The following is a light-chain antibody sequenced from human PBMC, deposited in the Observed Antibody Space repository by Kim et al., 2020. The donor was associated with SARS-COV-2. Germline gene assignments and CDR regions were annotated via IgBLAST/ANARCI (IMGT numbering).Light chain of an antibody. CDR2: GAS. CDR1: QSVSTY. Sequence: EIVLTQSPGTLSLSPGDRATLSCRASQSVSTYLVWYQQKPGQAPRLLISGASTRATGIPDRFSGSGSGTDFTLNISRLEPEDFAVYYCQHYGSSLPVTFGQGTKLEI. J-gene: IGKJ2*01. V-gene: IGKV3-20*01. CDR3: QHYGSSLPVT.